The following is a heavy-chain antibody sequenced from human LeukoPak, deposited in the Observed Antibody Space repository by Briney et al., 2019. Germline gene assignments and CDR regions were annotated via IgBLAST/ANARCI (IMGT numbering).Heavy chain of an antibody. CDR2: ISYDGSNK. J-gene: IGHJ4*02. CDR1: GFTFSSYG. Sequence: GGSLRLSCAASGFTFSSYGMHWVRQAPGKGLEWVAVISYDGSNKYYADSVKGRFTISRDNSKNTLYLQMNSLRAEDTAVYYCAKDREWEPPTPRYYFDYWGQGTLVTVSS. V-gene: IGHV3-30*18. CDR3: AKDREWEPPTPRYYFDY. D-gene: IGHD1-26*01.